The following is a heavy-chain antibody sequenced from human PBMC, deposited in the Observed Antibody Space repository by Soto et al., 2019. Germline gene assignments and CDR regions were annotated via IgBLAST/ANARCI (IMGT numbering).Heavy chain of an antibody. CDR1: GFAFSNAW. CDR2: IKSETDGETT. J-gene: IGHJ4*02. CDR3: TTDLNGGFDY. V-gene: IGHV3-15*01. Sequence: GGSLRLSCAASGFAFSNAWMSWVRQAPGKGLEWVGRIKSETDGETTDYVAPVKGRFTISRDDSKNTLYLQMNSLKIEDTAVYYCTTDLNGGFDYWGRGTLVTVSS. D-gene: IGHD2-8*01.